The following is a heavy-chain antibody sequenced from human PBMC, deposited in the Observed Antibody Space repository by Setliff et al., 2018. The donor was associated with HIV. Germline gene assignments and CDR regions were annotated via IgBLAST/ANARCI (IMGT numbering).Heavy chain of an antibody. CDR3: AKEDQRVTSVDY. Sequence: GESLKISCAASGFTLSNYWMHWVRQAPGKGLEWVSRISSDGSGTDYADSVKGRFTISRDNSKNTLFLQMNSLRSEDTAVYYCAKEDQRVTSVDYWGQGTPVTVS. V-gene: IGHV3-74*01. D-gene: IGHD2-2*01. CDR2: ISSDGSGT. CDR1: GFTLSNYW. J-gene: IGHJ4*02.